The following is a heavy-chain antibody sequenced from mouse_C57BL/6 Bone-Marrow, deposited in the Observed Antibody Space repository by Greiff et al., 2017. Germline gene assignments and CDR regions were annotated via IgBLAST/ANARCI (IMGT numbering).Heavy chain of an antibody. V-gene: IGHV5-6*01. CDR2: ISSGGSYT. Sequence: DVQLVESGGDLVKPGGSLKLSCAASGFTFSSYGMSWVRQTPDKRLEWVATISSGGSYTYYPDRVQGRFTISRDNAKNTLYLQMSRLKSEDTAMYYCARHGRLRRRFAYWGQGTLVTVS. CDR3: ARHGRLRRRFAY. D-gene: IGHD2-2*01. CDR1: GFTFSSYG. J-gene: IGHJ3*01.